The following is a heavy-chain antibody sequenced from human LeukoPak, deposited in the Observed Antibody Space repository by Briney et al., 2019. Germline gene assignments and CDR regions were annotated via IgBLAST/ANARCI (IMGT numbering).Heavy chain of an antibody. V-gene: IGHV4-34*01. D-gene: IGHD2-2*01. J-gene: IGHJ4*02. Sequence: PSETLSLTCAVSGVSFSGYYWSRVRQPPGKGLEWIGEINHSGSTNYNPSLKSRVTISVDTSKNQFSLKLISLTAADTAVYYCARGGGSTSRFDYWGQGTLVTVSS. CDR2: INHSGST. CDR1: GVSFSGYY. CDR3: ARGGGSTSRFDY.